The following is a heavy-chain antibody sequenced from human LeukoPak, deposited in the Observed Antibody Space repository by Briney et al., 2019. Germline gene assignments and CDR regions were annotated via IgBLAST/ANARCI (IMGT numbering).Heavy chain of an antibody. D-gene: IGHD3-22*01. V-gene: IGHV4-39*01. CDR3: ASEQYYYDSSGSLNWFDP. Sequence: SETLSLTCTVSGGSISSSSYYWGWIRQPPGKGLEWIGSIYYSGSTYYNPSLKSRVTISVDTSKNQFSLKLSSVTAADTAVYYCASEQYYYDSSGSLNWFDPWGQGTLVTVSS. CDR1: GGSISSSSYY. J-gene: IGHJ5*02. CDR2: IYYSGST.